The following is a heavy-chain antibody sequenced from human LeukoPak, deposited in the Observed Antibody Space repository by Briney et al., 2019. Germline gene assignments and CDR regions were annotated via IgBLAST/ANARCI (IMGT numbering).Heavy chain of an antibody. CDR1: GGTFSSYA. CDR2: ITPILGIA. CDR3: ARGPRSKVVAPTFDY. J-gene: IGHJ4*02. Sequence: GASVKVSCKASGGTFSSYAISWVRQAPGQGLEWMGRITPILGIANYAQKFQGRVTITADKSTSTAYMELSSLRSEDTAVYYCARGPRSKVVAPTFDYWGQGTLVTVSS. V-gene: IGHV1-69*04. D-gene: IGHD2-15*01.